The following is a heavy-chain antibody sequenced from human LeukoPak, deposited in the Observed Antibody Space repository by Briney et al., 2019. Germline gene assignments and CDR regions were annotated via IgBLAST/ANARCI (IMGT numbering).Heavy chain of an antibody. D-gene: IGHD2-21*01. V-gene: IGHV4-38-2*02. J-gene: IGHJ4*02. CDR1: GYSISSGKY. CDR2: IYESGST. Sequence: PSETLSLTCTVSGYSISSGKYWAWIRQTPGKGLEWIGSIYESGSTYYTSSLKGRVTMSVDTSKNQFSLNLTSVTAADTAVYFCARGPGISGDHIYPDYWGQGIQVTVSS. CDR3: ARGPGISGDHIYPDY.